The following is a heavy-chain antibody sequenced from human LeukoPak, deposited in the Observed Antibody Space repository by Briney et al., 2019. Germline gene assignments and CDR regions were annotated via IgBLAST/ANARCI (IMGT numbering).Heavy chain of an antibody. CDR1: GGSISSYY. J-gene: IGHJ4*02. Sequence: SETLSLTCTVSGGSISSYYSSWIRQPPGRGLEWIGYIYYIGSTNYNPSLNSRVTISVDTSKNQFSLKLSSVTAADTAVYYCTRDLAENYFDYWGQGTLVTVSS. CDR2: IYYIGST. V-gene: IGHV4-59*01. D-gene: IGHD3-16*01. CDR3: TRDLAENYFDY.